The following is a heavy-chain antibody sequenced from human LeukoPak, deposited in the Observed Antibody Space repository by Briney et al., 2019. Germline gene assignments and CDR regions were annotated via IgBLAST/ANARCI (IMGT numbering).Heavy chain of an antibody. V-gene: IGHV3-23*01. CDR1: GFTFSDYY. CDR3: AKDVGGSYYYYYYYMDV. CDR2: ISGSGGST. J-gene: IGHJ6*03. D-gene: IGHD1-26*01. Sequence: GGSLRLSCAASGFTFSDYYMSWIRQAPGKGLEWVSAISGSGGSTYYADSVKGRFTISRDNSKNTLYLQMNSLRAEDTAVYYCAKDVGGSYYYYYYYMDVWGKGTTVTVSS.